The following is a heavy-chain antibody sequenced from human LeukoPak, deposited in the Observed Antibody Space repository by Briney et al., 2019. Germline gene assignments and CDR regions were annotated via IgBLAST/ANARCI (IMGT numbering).Heavy chain of an antibody. CDR3: ARGFSGPATPYFDY. CDR1: GYTFTSYG. D-gene: IGHD2-15*01. CDR2: IIPIFDTP. J-gene: IGHJ4*02. Sequence: SVKVSCKASGYTFTSYGISWVRQAPGQGLEWMGGIIPIFDTPNYAQKFQGRVTITADKSTSTAYMELSSLRSEDTAVYFCARGFSGPATPYFDYWGQGTLVTVSS. V-gene: IGHV1-69*06.